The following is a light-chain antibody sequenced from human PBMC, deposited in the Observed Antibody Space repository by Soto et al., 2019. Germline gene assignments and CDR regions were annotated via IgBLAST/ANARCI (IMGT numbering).Light chain of an antibody. CDR3: QQYGSSAPIT. Sequence: EIVITQSPATLSVSPGERATLSCRASQSVSSNLAWYQQKPGQAPRLLIYGASSRATGIPDRFSGSGSETDFTLTISRLEPEDFALYYCQQYGSSAPITFGQGTRLEIK. V-gene: IGKV3-20*01. J-gene: IGKJ5*01. CDR1: QSVSSN. CDR2: GAS.